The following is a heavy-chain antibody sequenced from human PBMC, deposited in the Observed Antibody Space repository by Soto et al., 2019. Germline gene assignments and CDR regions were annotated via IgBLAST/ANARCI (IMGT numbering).Heavy chain of an antibody. CDR2: LNPCGAST. D-gene: IGHD5-18*01. CDR1: GDRFTNYF. J-gene: IGHJ6*04. V-gene: IGHV1-46*01. Sequence: QVQLVQSGAEVRSPGASVKGSCTASGDRFTNYFIHWVRQAPGQGLAWMAILNPCGASTTSGEKFQGRVTRTRDAPTRSFCLELSDVGSEDTAVYYCASSAHQRETYSGLDVWGEGTKVKVYS. CDR3: ASSAHQRETYSGLDV.